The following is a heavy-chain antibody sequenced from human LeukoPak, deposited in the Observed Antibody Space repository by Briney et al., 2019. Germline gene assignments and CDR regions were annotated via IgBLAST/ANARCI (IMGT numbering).Heavy chain of an antibody. J-gene: IGHJ4*02. Sequence: QAGGSLRLSCAASGFTFSSYGMHWVRQAPGKGLEWVAVIWDDGSNKYYADSVKGRFTISRDNSKNTLYLQMNSLRAEDTAVYYCARAMVPRTWSYFDSWGQGTLVTASS. V-gene: IGHV3-33*01. CDR1: GFTFSSYG. D-gene: IGHD3-10*01. CDR3: ARAMVPRTWSYFDS. CDR2: IWDDGSNK.